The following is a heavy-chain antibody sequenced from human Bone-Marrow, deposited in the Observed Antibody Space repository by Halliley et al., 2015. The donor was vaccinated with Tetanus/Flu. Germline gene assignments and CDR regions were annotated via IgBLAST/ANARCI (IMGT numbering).Heavy chain of an antibody. J-gene: IGHJ4*02. CDR2: ISYSGST. D-gene: IGHD3-22*01. CDR1: GGSIQSYY. Sequence: TLSLTCTVSGGSIQSYYWSWIRQPPGKGLEWIGYISYSGSTHYNPSVKSRVTMSVEMSKSQFSLSLSSVTAADTAVYYCARHFDRAYYFDYWGQGTLVTVSS. CDR3: ARHFDRAYYFDY. V-gene: IGHV4-59*08.